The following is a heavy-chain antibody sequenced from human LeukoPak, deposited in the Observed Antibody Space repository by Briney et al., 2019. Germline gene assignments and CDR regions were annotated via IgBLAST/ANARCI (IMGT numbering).Heavy chain of an antibody. D-gene: IGHD6-19*01. J-gene: IGHJ4*02. V-gene: IGHV3-21*01. CDR2: ISTSSSYI. CDR3: ARVTAVAGTSVGVDA. CDR1: GFTFSNYS. Sequence: RAGGSLRLSCAASGFTFSNYSMNWVRQAPGKGLEWVSSISTSSSYIYYADSVRGRFTISRDNAKDSLCLQMNSLRAEDTAMYYCARVTAVAGTSVGVDAWGQGILVTVS.